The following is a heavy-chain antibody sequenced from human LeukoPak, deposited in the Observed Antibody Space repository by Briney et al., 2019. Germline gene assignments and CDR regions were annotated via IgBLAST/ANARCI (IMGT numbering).Heavy chain of an antibody. D-gene: IGHD1-14*01. CDR3: VTPRIRQERDS. Sequence: GGSLRLSCIASGFSFRDYWMSWVRQAPGKGLEWVADINPDGSGKTCVDSVKGRFTISRDNAKQSLYLQKGTLQAEDTAVYYCVTPRIRQERDSWGQGNLVTVSS. J-gene: IGHJ4*02. CDR1: GFSFRDYW. V-gene: IGHV3-7*01. CDR2: INPDGSGK.